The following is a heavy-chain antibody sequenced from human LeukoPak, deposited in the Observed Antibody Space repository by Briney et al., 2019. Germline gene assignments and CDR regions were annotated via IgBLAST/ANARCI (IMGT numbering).Heavy chain of an antibody. D-gene: IGHD6-13*01. V-gene: IGHV3-30*18. CDR3: ANLRGNNWYIGY. Sequence: GKSLRLSCAASGFTFRNYGMHWVRQAPGKGLEWVAVVSYDGRNTYYVDSVKGRFTVSRDNSKNTLYLQMNSLRVEDTAVYYCANLRGNNWYIGYWGQGTLVTVSS. CDR2: VSYDGRNT. J-gene: IGHJ4*02. CDR1: GFTFRNYG.